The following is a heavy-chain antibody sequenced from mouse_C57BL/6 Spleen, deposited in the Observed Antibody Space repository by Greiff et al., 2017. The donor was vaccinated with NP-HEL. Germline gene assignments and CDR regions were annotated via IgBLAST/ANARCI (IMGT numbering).Heavy chain of an antibody. CDR1: GYTFTDYE. D-gene: IGHD2-3*01. Sequence: VQLQQSGAELVRPGASVTLSCKASGYTFTDYEMHWVKQTPVHGLEWIGAIDPETGGTAYNQKFKGKAILTADNSSSTAYMELRSLTSEDSAVYYCTRKVYDGYCMDYWGQGASVTVAS. CDR3: TRKVYDGYCMDY. J-gene: IGHJ4*01. V-gene: IGHV1-15*01. CDR2: IDPETGGT.